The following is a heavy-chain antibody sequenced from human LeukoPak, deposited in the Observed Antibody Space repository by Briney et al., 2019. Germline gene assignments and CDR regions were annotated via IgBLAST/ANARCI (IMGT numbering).Heavy chain of an antibody. V-gene: IGHV4-4*07. CDR3: GRQGYTASYYFLDF. CDR2: IYTTGAT. Sequence: SETLSLTCTVPSGSINSYYWGWVRQPPGRGLEWIGRIYTTGATQYNPSLKSRVTMSIDTSTNQFSLNLRSMTAADTAVYYCGRQGYTASYYFLDFWSQGTLVAV. D-gene: IGHD1-26*01. J-gene: IGHJ4*02. CDR1: SGSINSYY.